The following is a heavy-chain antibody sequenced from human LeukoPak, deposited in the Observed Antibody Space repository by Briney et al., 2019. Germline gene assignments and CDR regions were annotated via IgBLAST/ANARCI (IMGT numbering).Heavy chain of an antibody. J-gene: IGHJ4*02. CDR3: AKEMTGVRYFDWLPFDY. V-gene: IGHV3-48*03. D-gene: IGHD3-9*01. Sequence: GGSLRLSCAASGFTFSSYEMNWVRQAPGKGLEWVSYISSSGSTIYYADSVKGRFTISRDNAKNPLYLQMNSLRAEDTAVYYCAKEMTGVRYFDWLPFDYWGQGTLVTVSS. CDR2: ISSSGSTI. CDR1: GFTFSSYE.